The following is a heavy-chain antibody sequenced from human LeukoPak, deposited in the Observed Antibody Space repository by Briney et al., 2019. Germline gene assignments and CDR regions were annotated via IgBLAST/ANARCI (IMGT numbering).Heavy chain of an antibody. CDR1: GFTFSSYG. CDR2: ISYDGSNK. J-gene: IGHJ4*02. CDR3: AKDREGLFDY. Sequence: GRSLRLSCAASGFTFSSYGMHWVRQAPGKGLEWVAVISYDGSNKYYADSVKGRFTISRDNSKNTLYLQMNSLRAEDTAVYYCAKDREGLFDYWGQGTLVTVSS. V-gene: IGHV3-30*18.